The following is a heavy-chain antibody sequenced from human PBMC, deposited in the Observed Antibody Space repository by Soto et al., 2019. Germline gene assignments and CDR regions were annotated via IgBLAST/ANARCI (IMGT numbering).Heavy chain of an antibody. CDR2: IRQDGLEK. CDR3: ARGFASPGGYYFDY. V-gene: IGHV3-7*01. Sequence: GGSLRLSCEVSGFTFSRYRMTWVRQAPGKGLEWLANIRQDGLEKHYEDSVKGRFTISRDNAKNSLYLEMSSLRVEDTAVYYCARGFASPGGYYFDYWGLGTPVTVSS. CDR1: GFTFSRYR. J-gene: IGHJ4*02. D-gene: IGHD3-10*01.